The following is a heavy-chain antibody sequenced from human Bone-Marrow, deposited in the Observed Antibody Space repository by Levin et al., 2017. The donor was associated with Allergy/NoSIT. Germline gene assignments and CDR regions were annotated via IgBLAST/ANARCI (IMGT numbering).Heavy chain of an antibody. J-gene: IGHJ4*02. V-gene: IGHV3-23*01. CDR3: AKGDGYDFWSGYYFDY. CDR2: ISGSGISK. CDR1: EITLSNYA. Sequence: GGSLRLSCAASEITLSNYAMNWIRQTPGKGLEWVASISGSGISKYYGDSVKGRFTISRDNSKNTLYLQMHSLRVEDTAVYHCAKGDGYDFWSGYYFDYWGQGTVVTVSS. D-gene: IGHD3-3*01.